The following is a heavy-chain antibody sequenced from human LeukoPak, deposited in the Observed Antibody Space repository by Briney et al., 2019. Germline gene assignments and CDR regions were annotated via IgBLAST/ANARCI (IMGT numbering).Heavy chain of an antibody. D-gene: IGHD6-19*01. V-gene: IGHV3-66*01. CDR2: MYTLGNT. Sequence: QAGGSLRLSCAASGFTVSSNYMTWVRQAPGKGLEWVSVMYTLGNTYYADSVRGRFTISRDNSKNTLYLQMNSLRAEDTAVYYCATHSSGWYAYYMDVWGKGTTVTISS. J-gene: IGHJ6*03. CDR1: GFTVSSNY. CDR3: ATHSSGWYAYYMDV.